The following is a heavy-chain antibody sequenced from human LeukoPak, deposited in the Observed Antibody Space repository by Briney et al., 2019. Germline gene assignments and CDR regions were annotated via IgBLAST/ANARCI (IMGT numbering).Heavy chain of an antibody. D-gene: IGHD3-16*01. CDR1: GFTFSSAW. CDR2: VNQDGSGK. CDR3: AKDDNYIRFLS. V-gene: IGHV3-7*03. J-gene: IGHJ5*02. Sequence: GGSLRLSCAASGFTFSSAWMSWVRQAPGKGLEWVANVNQDGSGKYYVDSVKGRFTISRDNSKNTLYLQMNSLRAEDTAVYYCAKDDNYIRFLSWGQGTLVTVSS.